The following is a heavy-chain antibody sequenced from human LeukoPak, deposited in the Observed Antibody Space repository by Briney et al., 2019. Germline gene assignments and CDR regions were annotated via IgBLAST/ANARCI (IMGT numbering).Heavy chain of an antibody. J-gene: IGHJ4*02. Sequence: GGSLRLSCAASGFTFSSHSMNWVRQAPGKGLEWVSYISSSSSTIYYADSVKGRFTISRDNAKNSLYLQMNSLRAEDTAVYYCARGRAAAGTRIDYWGQGTLVTVSS. V-gene: IGHV3-48*04. CDR2: ISSSSSTI. CDR1: GFTFSSHS. D-gene: IGHD6-13*01. CDR3: ARGRAAAGTRIDY.